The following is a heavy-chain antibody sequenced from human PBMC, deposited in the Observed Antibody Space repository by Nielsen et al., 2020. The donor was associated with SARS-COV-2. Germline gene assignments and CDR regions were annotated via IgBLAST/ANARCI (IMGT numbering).Heavy chain of an antibody. CDR2: IIPIFGTA. CDR3: ARDWVFSGMDV. Sequence: WVRQAPGQGLEWMGGIIPIFGTANYAQKFQGRVTITADESTSTAYMELSRLRSDDTAVYYCARDWVFSGMDVWGQGTTVTVSS. V-gene: IGHV1-69*01. J-gene: IGHJ6*02. D-gene: IGHD3-3*01.